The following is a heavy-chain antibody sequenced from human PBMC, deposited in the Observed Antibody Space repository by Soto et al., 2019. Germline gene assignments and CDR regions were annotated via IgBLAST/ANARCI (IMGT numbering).Heavy chain of an antibody. CDR3: ASMPG. CDR1: GFTFGDYW. CDR2: IKQDGSEK. V-gene: IGHV3-7*01. Sequence: GGSLRLSCAASGFTFGDYWMDWVCQAPGKGLEWVANIKQDGSEKHYVDSVKGRFTISRDNAKNSVYLQMSSLRVEDTAVYYCASMPGWGQGTLVTVSS. D-gene: IGHD2-2*01. J-gene: IGHJ4*02.